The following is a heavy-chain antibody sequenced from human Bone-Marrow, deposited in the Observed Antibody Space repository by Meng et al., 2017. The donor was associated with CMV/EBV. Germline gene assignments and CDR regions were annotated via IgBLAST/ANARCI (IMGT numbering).Heavy chain of an antibody. D-gene: IGHD3-10*01. CDR3: AKGFGGAAVNWFDP. Sequence: GGSLRLSCAASGFTFSNYVMTWVRQAPGKGLEWVSTISGSGGGTYYADSVKGRFTISRDNSKNTLYLQMNTLRAEDTAVYYCAKGFGGAAVNWFDPWGQGTLATVSS. J-gene: IGHJ5*02. CDR2: ISGSGGGT. CDR1: GFTFSNYV. V-gene: IGHV3-23*01.